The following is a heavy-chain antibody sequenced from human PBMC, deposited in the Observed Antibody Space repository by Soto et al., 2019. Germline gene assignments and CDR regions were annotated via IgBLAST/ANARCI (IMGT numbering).Heavy chain of an antibody. Sequence: SETLSLTCTFSCGSILSYYWTWIRQPPGKGLEWLGYIFYSGSTFYNPSLKSRVTISIHTSKSQFSLQLTSVTAADTAVYYCARGAADTAMVDSWGQGTLVTVS. CDR3: ARGAADTAMVDS. CDR2: IFYSGST. J-gene: IGHJ4*02. CDR1: CGSILSYY. V-gene: IGHV4-59*01. D-gene: IGHD5-18*01.